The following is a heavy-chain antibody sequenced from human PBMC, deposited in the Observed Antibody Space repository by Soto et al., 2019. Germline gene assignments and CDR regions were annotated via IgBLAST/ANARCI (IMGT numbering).Heavy chain of an antibody. V-gene: IGHV3-30*03. D-gene: IGHD5-12*01. CDR1: GFTFSNYD. Sequence: GGSLRLSCAASGFTFSNYDMHWVRQAPGKGLEWVALISYDGGTKYYADSVKGRFTISRDNSKNTLFLQMNSLRAEDTAVYYCASGYIGYSVDGRGDYWGQGTLVTVSS. J-gene: IGHJ4*02. CDR2: ISYDGGTK. CDR3: ASGYIGYSVDGRGDY.